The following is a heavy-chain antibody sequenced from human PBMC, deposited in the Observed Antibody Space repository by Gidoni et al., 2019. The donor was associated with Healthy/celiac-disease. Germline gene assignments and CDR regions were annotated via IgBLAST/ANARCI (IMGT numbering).Heavy chain of an antibody. D-gene: IGHD3-3*02. V-gene: IGHV1-3*01. Sequence: QVQLVQSGAEVKKPGASVTVSCKASGYTFTSYAMHWVRQAPGQRLEWMGWINAGNGNTKYSQKFQGRVTITRDTSASTAYMELSSLRSEDTAVYYCARDLASRPYYYYMDVWGKGTTVTVSS. CDR2: INAGNGNT. CDR1: GYTFTSYA. J-gene: IGHJ6*03. CDR3: ARDLASRPYYYYMDV.